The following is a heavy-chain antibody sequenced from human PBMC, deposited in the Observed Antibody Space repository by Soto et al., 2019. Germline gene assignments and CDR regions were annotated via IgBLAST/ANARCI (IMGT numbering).Heavy chain of an antibody. V-gene: IGHV3-30-3*01. CDR3: ARGTWGYDSIDPVEDDAFDI. CDR1: GFTFSSYA. CDR2: ISYDGSNK. J-gene: IGHJ3*02. D-gene: IGHD3-22*01. Sequence: QVQLVESGGGVVQPGRSLRLSCAASGFTFSSYAMHWVRQAPGKGLEWVAVISYDGSNKYYADYVKGRFTISKDNSKKTLYLQMNSLRAEDTAVYYCARGTWGYDSIDPVEDDAFDIWGQGTMVTVSS.